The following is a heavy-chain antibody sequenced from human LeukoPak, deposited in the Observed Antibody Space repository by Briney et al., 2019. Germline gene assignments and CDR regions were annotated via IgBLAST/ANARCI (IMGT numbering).Heavy chain of an antibody. CDR1: GFTFSSYG. CDR2: IRYDGSNK. Sequence: GGSLRLSCAASGFTFSSYGMHWVRQAPGKGLEWVAFIRYDGSNKYYADSVKGRFTISRDNSKNTLYLQMNSLRAEDTAVYYCAILPREQLGFDYWGQGTLVTVSS. D-gene: IGHD6-6*01. CDR3: AILPREQLGFDY. V-gene: IGHV3-30*02. J-gene: IGHJ4*02.